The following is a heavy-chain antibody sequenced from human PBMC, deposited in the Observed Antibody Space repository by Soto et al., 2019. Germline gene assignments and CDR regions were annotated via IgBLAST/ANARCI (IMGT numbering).Heavy chain of an antibody. Sequence: EVQLVESGGGLIQPGGSLRLSCAVSGFTVSNNYMSWVRQAPGKGLEWVSGIGGSGRTTYYADSVKGRFTISRDNSNNTLFLQMNSLRAEDTAVYYCAKSRYSDSSGDFYDYWGQGTLVTVSS. D-gene: IGHD3-22*01. CDR1: GFTVSNNY. CDR2: IGGSGRTT. CDR3: AKSRYSDSSGDFYDY. J-gene: IGHJ4*02. V-gene: IGHV3-23*04.